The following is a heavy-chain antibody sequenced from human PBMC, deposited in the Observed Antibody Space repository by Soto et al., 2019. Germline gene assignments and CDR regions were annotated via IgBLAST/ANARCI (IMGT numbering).Heavy chain of an antibody. CDR3: ARVMIVVVPAAMSP. V-gene: IGHV4-39*01. CDR1: GGSISSSSYY. CDR2: IYYSGST. Sequence: QLQLQESGPGLVKPSETLSLTCTVSGGSISSSSYYWGWIRQPPGKGLEWIGSIYYSGSTYYNPSLKSRVTISVDTSKNQFSLKLSSVTAADTAVYYCARVMIVVVPAAMSPWGQGTLVTVSS. D-gene: IGHD2-2*01. J-gene: IGHJ5*02.